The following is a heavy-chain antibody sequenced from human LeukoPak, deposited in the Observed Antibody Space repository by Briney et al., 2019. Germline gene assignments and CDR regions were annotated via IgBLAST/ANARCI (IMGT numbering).Heavy chain of an antibody. Sequence: GGSLRLSCAASGFTFSSYAMSWVRQAPGKGLEWVSTISGSGGSTYYADSVKSRFTISRDNSKNTLYLQMNSLRAEDTAVYYCAKGYASGSYSTFDYWGQGTLVTVSS. CDR3: AKGYASGSYSTFDY. J-gene: IGHJ4*02. CDR2: ISGSGGST. V-gene: IGHV3-23*01. CDR1: GFTFSSYA. D-gene: IGHD3-10*01.